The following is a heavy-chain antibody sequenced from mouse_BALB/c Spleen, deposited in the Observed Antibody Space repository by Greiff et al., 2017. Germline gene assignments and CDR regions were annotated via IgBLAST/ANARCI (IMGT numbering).Heavy chain of an antibody. V-gene: IGHV1-7*01. CDR1: GYTFTSYW. CDR3: ARGDYGSRAWFAY. Sequence: QVQLQQSGAELAKPGASVKMSCKASGYTFTSYWMHWVKQRPGQGLEWIGYINPSTGYTEYNQKFKDKATLTADKSSSTAYMQLSSLTSEDSAVYYCARGDYGSRAWFAYWGQGTLVTVSA. J-gene: IGHJ3*01. CDR2: INPSTGYT. D-gene: IGHD1-1*01.